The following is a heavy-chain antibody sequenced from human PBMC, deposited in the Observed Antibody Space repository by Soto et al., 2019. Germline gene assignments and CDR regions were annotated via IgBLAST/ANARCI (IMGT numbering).Heavy chain of an antibody. J-gene: IGHJ4*02. CDR3: AGTPGRNDMLTGYSHFDY. Sequence: QVQLQQWGAGLLKPSETLSLTCAVYGGSFSGYYWSWIRQPPGKGLEWIGEINHSGSTNYNPSLKSRVTISVDASKNQFSLKLSSVTAADTAVYYCAGTPGRNDMLTGYSHFDYWGQGTLVTVSS. CDR2: INHSGST. V-gene: IGHV4-34*01. CDR1: GGSFSGYY. D-gene: IGHD3-9*01.